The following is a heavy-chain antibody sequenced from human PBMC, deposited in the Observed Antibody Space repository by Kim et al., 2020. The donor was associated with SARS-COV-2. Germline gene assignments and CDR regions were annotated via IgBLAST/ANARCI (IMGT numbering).Heavy chain of an antibody. Sequence: GGSLRLSCAVSGFTLSNYWINWVRQTPGKGLVWVSRISSDGRSTDYADSVKGRFTISRDNAKNTLYLHMNSLRPEDTAVYYCARAGDYDRSGYYGVFDLWGQGATVTVSS. D-gene: IGHD3-22*01. J-gene: IGHJ6*02. CDR2: ISSDGRST. CDR3: ARAGDYDRSGYYGVFDL. CDR1: GFTLSNYW. V-gene: IGHV3-74*01.